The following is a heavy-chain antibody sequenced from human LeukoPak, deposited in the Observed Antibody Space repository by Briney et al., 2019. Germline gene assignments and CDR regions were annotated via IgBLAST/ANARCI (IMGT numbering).Heavy chain of an antibody. CDR2: IWYDGSNK. D-gene: IGHD3-22*01. CDR3: AKGKGNYYDRSGYYVLDY. V-gene: IGHV3-33*06. Sequence: VRSLRLSCAASGFTFSTYAMHWVRQAPGKGLEWVAVIWYDGSNKYYADSVKGRFTISRDNSKNTLYLQMNSLRAEDTAVYYCAKGKGNYYDRSGYYVLDYWGQGTLVTVSS. CDR1: GFTFSTYA. J-gene: IGHJ4*02.